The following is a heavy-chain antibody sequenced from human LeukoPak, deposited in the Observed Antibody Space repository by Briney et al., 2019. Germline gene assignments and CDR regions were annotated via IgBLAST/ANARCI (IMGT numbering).Heavy chain of an antibody. CDR1: GYSISSGYY. CDR2: IYHSGST. Sequence: SETLSLTCTVSGYSISSGYYWGWIRQPPGKGLEWIGSIYHSGSTYYNPSLKSRVTISVDTSKNQFSLKLSSVTAADTAVYYCARDIRRGGFDYWGQGTLVTVSP. V-gene: IGHV4-38-2*02. J-gene: IGHJ4*02. D-gene: IGHD3-10*01. CDR3: ARDIRRGGFDY.